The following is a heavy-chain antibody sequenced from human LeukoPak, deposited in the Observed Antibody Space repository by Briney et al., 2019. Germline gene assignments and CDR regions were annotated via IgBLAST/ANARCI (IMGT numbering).Heavy chain of an antibody. CDR3: AVVVTAMGDYYFDY. V-gene: IGHV4-39*01. CDR1: GGSISSSSYY. CDR2: IYYSGST. Sequence: NSSETLSLTCTVSGGSISSSSYYWGWIRQPPGKGLEWTGSIYYSGSTYYNPSLESRVTISIDTSKNQFSLKLTSVTAADTAVYYCAVVVTAMGDYYFDYWGQGTLVTVSS. J-gene: IGHJ4*02. D-gene: IGHD2-15*01.